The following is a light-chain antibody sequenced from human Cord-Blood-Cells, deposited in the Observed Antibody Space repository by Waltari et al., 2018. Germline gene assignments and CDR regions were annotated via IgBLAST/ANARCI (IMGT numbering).Light chain of an antibody. J-gene: IGKJ4*01. CDR1: QSVSSK. Sequence: ERVMTQSPAPPSVSPGERATLACRSRQSVSSKLAWYHQKPGQSPRLLIYAASTSATGIPARFSGSGSGTEFTLTISSLQSEDFAVYYCQQSNNSPPLTFGGGTKVEIK. CDR2: AAS. V-gene: IGKV3-15*01. CDR3: QQSNNSPPLT.